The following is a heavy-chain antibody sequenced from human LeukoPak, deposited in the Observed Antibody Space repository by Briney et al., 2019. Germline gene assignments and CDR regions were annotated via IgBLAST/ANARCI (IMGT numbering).Heavy chain of an antibody. Sequence: SVKVSCKTSGDTFSNNAIGWVRQAPGQGLEWMGRIIPTLDLSNHAQKFQGRVTITADKSTSTAYMELSSLRSEDTAVYYCASATIFGVAYFDYWGQGTLVTVSS. CDR1: GDTFSNNA. D-gene: IGHD3-3*01. J-gene: IGHJ4*02. CDR3: ASATIFGVAYFDY. CDR2: IIPTLDLS. V-gene: IGHV1-69*04.